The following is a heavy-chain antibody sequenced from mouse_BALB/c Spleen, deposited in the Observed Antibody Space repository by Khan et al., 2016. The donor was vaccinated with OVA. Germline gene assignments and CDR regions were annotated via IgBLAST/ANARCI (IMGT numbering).Heavy chain of an antibody. CDR1: GYTFTNYG. V-gene: IGHV9-3-1*01. D-gene: IGHD1-1*01. CDR3: ARGSSRAMEY. CDR2: IYTYTGEP. J-gene: IGHJ4*01. Sequence: QIQLVQSGPELKKPGETVKISCKASGYTFTNYGMNWVKQAPGKGLKWMGWIYTYTGEPTYADDFKGRFAFSLDSSASTAFLQINNLTNDDTATYFCARGSSRAMEYWGQGTSVTVSS.